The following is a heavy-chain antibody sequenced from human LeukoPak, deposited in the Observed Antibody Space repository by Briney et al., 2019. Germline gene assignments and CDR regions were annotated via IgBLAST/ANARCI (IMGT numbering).Heavy chain of an antibody. CDR3: ARSPMATDAFDI. Sequence: SETLSLTCTVSGGSISSYYWSWIRQPAGKGLEWIGRIYTSGSTNYNPSLKSRVTISVDTSKNQFSLKLSSVTAADTAVYYCARSPMATDAFDIWGQGTMVTVSS. V-gene: IGHV4-4*07. D-gene: IGHD5-12*01. CDR2: IYTSGST. CDR1: GGSISSYY. J-gene: IGHJ3*02.